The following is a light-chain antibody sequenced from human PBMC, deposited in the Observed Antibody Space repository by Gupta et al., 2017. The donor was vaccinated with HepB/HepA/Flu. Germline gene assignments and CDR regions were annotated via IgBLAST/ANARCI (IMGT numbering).Light chain of an antibody. V-gene: IGLV10-54*04. CDR1: SNNVGNEG. CDR3: YAWASNSSARV. Sequence: QAGLAQPPSVSKGLGQTATLTCTGNSNNVGNEGAVWLLQRQGLPPKLLSYRNNNPPSGIPERFSASKSGTTASPTITRLQTEDEGDDDCYAWASNSSARVFGGGTTLTVL. CDR2: RNN. J-gene: IGLJ3*02.